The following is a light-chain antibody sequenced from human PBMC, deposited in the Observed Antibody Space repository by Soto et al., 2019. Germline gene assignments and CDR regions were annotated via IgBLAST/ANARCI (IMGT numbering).Light chain of an antibody. V-gene: IGLV2-14*01. J-gene: IGLJ1*01. CDR1: SSDVGGYDY. Sequence: QSVLTQPASVSGSPGQSITISCTGTSSDVGGYDYVSWYQLHPGKAPKLMVFEVSNRPSGVSYRFSGSKSGNTASLTISGLQAEDEADYFCSSHSISTADLFGTGTKVTVL. CDR2: EVS. CDR3: SSHSISTADL.